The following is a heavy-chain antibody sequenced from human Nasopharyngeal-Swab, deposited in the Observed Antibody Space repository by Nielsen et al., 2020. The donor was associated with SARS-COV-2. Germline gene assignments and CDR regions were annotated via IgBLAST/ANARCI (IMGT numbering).Heavy chain of an antibody. V-gene: IGHV3-73*01. J-gene: IGHJ4*02. CDR2: IGDKDHNYAT. Sequence: VRQMTGKGLEWVGSIGDKDHNYATTCPGAGQGRFTNSRDDSKNTAFLQMESLKTEDTALYYCTSDFYFDYWGQGTMVTVSS. CDR3: TSDFYFDY.